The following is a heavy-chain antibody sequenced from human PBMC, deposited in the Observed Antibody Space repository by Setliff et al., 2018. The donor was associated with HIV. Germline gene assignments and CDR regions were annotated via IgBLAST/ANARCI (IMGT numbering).Heavy chain of an antibody. CDR2: VNPSGGST. CDR3: ARETAPAHYYGSGSYRLHAFDV. CDR1: GYTFTSYC. V-gene: IGHV1-46*01. D-gene: IGHD3-10*01. Sequence: ASVKVSCKASGYTFTSYCIHWVRQAPGQGLEWLGLVNPSGGSTAYAQKFQGRVTITADESTNTAYMELSSLRSGDTAVYYCARETAPAHYYGSGSYRLHAFDVWGQGTMVTVSS. J-gene: IGHJ3*01.